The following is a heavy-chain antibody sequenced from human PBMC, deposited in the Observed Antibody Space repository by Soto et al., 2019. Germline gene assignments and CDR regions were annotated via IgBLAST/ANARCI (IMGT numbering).Heavy chain of an antibody. V-gene: IGHV3-74*01. CDR3: ATAEVDY. Sequence: GGSLRLSCAAPGFTFCNYWMHWVRQAPGKGLEWVSRMNSDGSSTNYADSVKGRFTVSRDNAKNTLYLQMNSLRAEDTAVYYCATAEVDYWGPGTLVTVSS. CDR1: GFTFCNYW. J-gene: IGHJ4*02. CDR2: MNSDGSST.